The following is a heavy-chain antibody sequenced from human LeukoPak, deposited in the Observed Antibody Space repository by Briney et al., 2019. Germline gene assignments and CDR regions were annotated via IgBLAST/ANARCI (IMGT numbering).Heavy chain of an antibody. V-gene: IGHV4-34*01. CDR1: GGSFSGYY. J-gene: IGHJ5*02. CDR3: ARARRGGWFDP. D-gene: IGHD3-10*01. Sequence: PSETLSLTCAVYGGSFSGYYWSWIRQPPGKGLEWIGEINHSGSTNYNPSLKSRVTISVDTSKNQFSLKLSSVTAADTAVYYCARARRGGWFDPWGQGTLVIVSS. CDR2: INHSGST.